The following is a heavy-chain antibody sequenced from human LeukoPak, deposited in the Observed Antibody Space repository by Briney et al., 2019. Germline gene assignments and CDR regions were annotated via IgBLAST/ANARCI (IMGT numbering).Heavy chain of an antibody. Sequence: KPSETLSLTCTVSGGSISSSSYYWGWIRQPPGKGLEWIGSIYYSGSTYYNPSLKSRVTISVDTSKNQFSLKLSSVTAADTAVYYCARSVYYYYMDVWGKGTAVTVSS. J-gene: IGHJ6*03. CDR3: ARSVYYYYMDV. CDR1: GGSISSSSYY. V-gene: IGHV4-39*07. CDR2: IYYSGST.